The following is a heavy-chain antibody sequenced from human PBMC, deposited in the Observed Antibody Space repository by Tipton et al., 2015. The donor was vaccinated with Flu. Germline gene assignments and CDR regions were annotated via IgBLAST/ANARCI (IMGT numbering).Heavy chain of an antibody. CDR1: GGSISSYY. CDR3: ARHSPACYYYMDV. V-gene: IGHV4-59*08. Sequence: TLSLTCTVSGGSISSYYWSWIRQPPGKGLEWIGYIYYSGSTNYNPSLKSRVTISVDTSKNQFSLKLSSVTAADTAVYYCARHSPACYYYMDVWGKGTTVTVSS. J-gene: IGHJ6*03. CDR2: IYYSGST.